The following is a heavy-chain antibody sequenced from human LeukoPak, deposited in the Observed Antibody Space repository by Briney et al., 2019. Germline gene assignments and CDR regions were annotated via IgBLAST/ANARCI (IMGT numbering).Heavy chain of an antibody. V-gene: IGHV3-30-3*01. CDR1: GFTFSSYA. D-gene: IGHD2-8*01. J-gene: IGHJ6*02. CDR3: ARAGACTNGVCYYYYGMDV. CDR2: ISYDGSNK. Sequence: PGGSLRLSCAASGFTFSSYAMHWVRQAPGKGLEWVAVISYDGSNKHYADSVKGRFTISRDNSKNTLYLQMNSLRAEDTAVYYCARAGACTNGVCYYYYGMDVWGQGTTVTVSS.